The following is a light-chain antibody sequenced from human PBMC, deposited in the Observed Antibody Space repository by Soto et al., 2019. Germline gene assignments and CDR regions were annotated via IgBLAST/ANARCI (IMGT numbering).Light chain of an antibody. CDR3: QQYHSSQYT. CDR2: DSS. CDR1: QSVSSSY. V-gene: IGKV3-20*01. J-gene: IGKJ2*01. Sequence: EIVLTQSPGTLSLSPGERATLSCRASQSVSSSYLAWYQQTPGQAPRLLIYDSSSRATGIPDRFSGSRSGTDFTLTISRLEHEDFAVYYCQQYHSSQYTFGQGTKLEIK.